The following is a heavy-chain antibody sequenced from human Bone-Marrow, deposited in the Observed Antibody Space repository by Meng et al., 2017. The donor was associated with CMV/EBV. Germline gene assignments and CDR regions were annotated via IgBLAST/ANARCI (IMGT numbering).Heavy chain of an antibody. V-gene: IGHV3-15*01. Sequence: GGSLRLSCAASGFTFSNAWMSWVRQAPGKGLEWVGRIKSKTDGGTTDYAAPVKGRFTISRDDSKNTLYLQMNSLRAEDTAVYYCARAHRLRLRYFDWLPSYYYYYGMDVWGQGTTVTVSS. D-gene: IGHD3-9*01. CDR3: ARAHRLRLRYFDWLPSYYYYYGMDV. CDR2: IKSKTDGGTT. J-gene: IGHJ6*01. CDR1: GFTFSNAW.